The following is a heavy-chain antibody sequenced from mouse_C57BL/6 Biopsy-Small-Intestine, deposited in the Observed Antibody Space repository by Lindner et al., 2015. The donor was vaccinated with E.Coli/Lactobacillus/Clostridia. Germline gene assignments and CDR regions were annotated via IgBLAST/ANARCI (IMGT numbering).Heavy chain of an antibody. CDR1: GYAFTSSW. Sequence: VQLQESGPELVKPGASVKISCEASGYAFTSSWMNWVKQRPGKGLEWIGRIYVGDGDTNYSGKFKGKATLTADKSSSTAYMQLSSLSSEDSAVYFCARPYGNYLDYWGQGTTLTVSS. J-gene: IGHJ2*01. CDR3: ARPYGNYLDY. D-gene: IGHD2-1*01. V-gene: IGHV1-82*01. CDR2: IYVGDGDT.